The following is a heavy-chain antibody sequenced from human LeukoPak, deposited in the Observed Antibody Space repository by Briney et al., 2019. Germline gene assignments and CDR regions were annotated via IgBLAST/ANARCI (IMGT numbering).Heavy chain of an antibody. V-gene: IGHV3-15*01. Sequence: GGSLRLSCAASGFTLNNAWMSWVRQAPGTGLEWVGRIRSETSGGTTDFAAPVKGRFMISRDDSKNTLYLQMNSLQTEDTAVYFCATDGYTYGHHGVDVWGQGTAVTVSS. CDR1: GFTLNNAW. CDR2: IRSETSGGTT. D-gene: IGHD5-18*01. J-gene: IGHJ6*02. CDR3: ATDGYTYGHHGVDV.